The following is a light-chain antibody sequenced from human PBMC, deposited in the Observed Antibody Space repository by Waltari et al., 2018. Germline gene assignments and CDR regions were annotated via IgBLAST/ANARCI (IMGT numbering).Light chain of an antibody. CDR1: QSISSW. CDR3: QQYNSYLWT. J-gene: IGKJ1*01. Sequence: DIQMTQSPSTLSASVGDRVNITCRASQSISSWLDWYQQKPGKAPKLLIYKASSLESGVPSRFSGSGSGTEFTLTISSLQPDDFATYYCQQYNSYLWTFGQGTKVEIK. V-gene: IGKV1-5*03. CDR2: KAS.